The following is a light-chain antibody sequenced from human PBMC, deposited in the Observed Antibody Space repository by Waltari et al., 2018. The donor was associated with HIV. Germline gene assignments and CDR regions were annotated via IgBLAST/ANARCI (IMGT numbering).Light chain of an antibody. CDR1: AGHVTRGHC. J-gene: IGLJ2*01. CDR3: LLSYGGDLV. V-gene: IGLV7-46*01. CDR2: DSN. Sequence: QPVVTQEAALTVSPGGTVARTCASSAGHVTRGHCPYWFQVRPGQAPKTLIFDSNNRYSWTPARFAGSFLGGKAALTLTGALPEDEADYYCLLSYGGDLVFGGGTKLTVL.